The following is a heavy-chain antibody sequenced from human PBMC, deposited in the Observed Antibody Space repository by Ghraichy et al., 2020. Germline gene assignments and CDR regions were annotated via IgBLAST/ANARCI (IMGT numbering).Heavy chain of an antibody. CDR1: GGSISSYY. V-gene: IGHV4-4*07. J-gene: IGHJ6*02. CDR3: ARDKLITLQWHYYYYYGMDV. Sequence: SETLSLTCTVSGGSISSYYWSWIRQPAGKGLEWIGRIYTSGSTNYNPSLKSRVTMSVDTSKNQFSLKLSSVTAADTAVYYCARDKLITLQWHYYYYYGMDVWGQGTTVTVSS. CDR2: IYTSGST. D-gene: IGHD4-11*01.